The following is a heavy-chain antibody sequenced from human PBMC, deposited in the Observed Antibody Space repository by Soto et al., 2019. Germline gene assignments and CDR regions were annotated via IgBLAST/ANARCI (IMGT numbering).Heavy chain of an antibody. Sequence: GESLKISCKGSGYSFTIYWIGWVRQMPGKGLEWMGIIYPGDSDTRYSPSFQGQVTISADKSISTAYLQWSSLKASDTAMYYCAXHTAVAGIRYYYYGMDVWGQGTTVTVSS. J-gene: IGHJ6*02. CDR1: GYSFTIYW. CDR3: AXHTAVAGIRYYYYGMDV. D-gene: IGHD6-19*01. V-gene: IGHV5-51*01. CDR2: IYPGDSDT.